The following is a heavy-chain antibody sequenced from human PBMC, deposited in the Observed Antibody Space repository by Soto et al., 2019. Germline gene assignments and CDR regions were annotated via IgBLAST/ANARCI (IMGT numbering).Heavy chain of an antibody. J-gene: IGHJ4*02. D-gene: IGHD6-19*01. CDR2: INPNSGGT. CDR1: GYTFSGFY. CDR3: ASAAVTGTAGLDF. Sequence: GASVKVSCKASGYTFSGFYMHWVRQAPGQGLEWMGWINPNSGGTKSAEKFQGRVTMTRDTSNSTAYMELSRLTSDDTAVYYCASAAVTGTAGLDFWGQGTQVTVSS. V-gene: IGHV1-2*02.